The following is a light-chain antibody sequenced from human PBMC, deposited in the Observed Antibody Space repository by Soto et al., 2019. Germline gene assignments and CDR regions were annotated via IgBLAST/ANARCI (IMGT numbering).Light chain of an antibody. CDR2: WAS. CDR3: HQYASSPWT. V-gene: IGKV4-1*01. J-gene: IGKJ1*01. CDR1: QSVLYSPNNKNY. Sequence: DIVMTQSPDSLALSLGERATINCKSSQSVLYSPNNKNYLAWYQQKPGQPPKLLLYWASMRESGVPDRFSGSASGTGFTLTISSLQAEDVAVYYCHQYASSPWTFGPGTKVEIK.